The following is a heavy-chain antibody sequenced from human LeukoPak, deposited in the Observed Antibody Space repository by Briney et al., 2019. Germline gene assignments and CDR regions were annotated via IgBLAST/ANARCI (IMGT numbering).Heavy chain of an antibody. V-gene: IGHV3-53*01. J-gene: IGHJ6*02. CDR1: GFTVSSNY. D-gene: IGHD6-6*01. Sequence: GGSLRLSCAASGFTVSSNYMSWVRQAPGKGLEWVSVIYSGGSTYYADSVKGRFTVSRDNSKNTLYLQMNSLRAEDTAVYYCARGQLPRGYYYGMDVWGQGTTVTVSS. CDR2: IYSGGST. CDR3: ARGQLPRGYYYGMDV.